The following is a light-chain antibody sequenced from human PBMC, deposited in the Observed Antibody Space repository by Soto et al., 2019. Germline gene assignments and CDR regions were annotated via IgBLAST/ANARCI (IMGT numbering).Light chain of an antibody. Sequence: QSVLTQPASVSGSPGQSITISCTGASSDIGGYNYLSWYQQHPGKAPKLMIYEVSNRPSGVSNRFSGSKSDNTASLTISGLQAEDEADYYCSSYTSTSTLDVFGTGTKLTVL. CDR2: EVS. V-gene: IGLV2-14*01. CDR1: SSDIGGYNY. J-gene: IGLJ1*01. CDR3: SSYTSTSTLDV.